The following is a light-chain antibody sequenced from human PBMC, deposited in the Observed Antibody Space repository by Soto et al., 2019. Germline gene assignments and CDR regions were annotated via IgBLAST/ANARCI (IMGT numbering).Light chain of an antibody. CDR3: KQSDSLPWT. J-gene: IGKJ1*01. Sequence: DIQMTQSPSSLSASVGDRVTITCRASQSISSYLNWYQQKPGKAPNLLIYDASSLQSALPSRFSGSGSGTDFTLTISCLQPEDFAIYYCKQSDSLPWTFGEGTKV. V-gene: IGKV1-39*01. CDR1: QSISSY. CDR2: DAS.